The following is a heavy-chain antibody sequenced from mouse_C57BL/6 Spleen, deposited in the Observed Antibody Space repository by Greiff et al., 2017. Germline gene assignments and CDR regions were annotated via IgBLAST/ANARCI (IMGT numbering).Heavy chain of an antibody. CDR1: GFTFSDYG. D-gene: IGHD2-4*01. Sequence: DVHLVESGGGLVKPGGSLKLSCAASGFTFSDYGMHWVRQAPGKGLEWVAYISSGSSTIYYADTVKGRFTLSRDNAKNTLFLQMTSLRSEDTAMYYCAVYYDYDDDAMDYWGQGTSVTVYS. CDR3: AVYYDYDDDAMDY. J-gene: IGHJ4*01. V-gene: IGHV5-17*01. CDR2: ISSGSSTI.